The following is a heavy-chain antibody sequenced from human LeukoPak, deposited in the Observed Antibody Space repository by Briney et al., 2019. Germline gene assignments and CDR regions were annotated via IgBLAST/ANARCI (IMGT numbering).Heavy chain of an antibody. CDR1: GFTFSSYG. V-gene: IGHV3-30*18. J-gene: IGHJ5*02. CDR3: AKGTPYP. Sequence: GRSLRLSCAASGFTFSSYGMHWVRQAPGKGLEWVAVISYDGSNKYYADSVKGRFTISRDNSKNTLYLQMNSLRAEDTAVYYCAKGTPYPWGQGTLVTVSS. CDR2: ISYDGSNK.